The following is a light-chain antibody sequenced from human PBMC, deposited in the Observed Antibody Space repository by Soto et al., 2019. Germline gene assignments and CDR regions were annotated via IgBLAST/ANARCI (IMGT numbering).Light chain of an antibody. CDR3: QQYASSLPYT. J-gene: IGKJ2*01. CDR1: QSVSSSY. CDR2: GAS. Sequence: EIVLTQSPGTLSLSPGERATLSCRASQSVSSSYLAWYQQKPGQAPRLLIYGASSRATGIPDRFSGSGSGTDITLTISRLEPEDFAVDYCQQYASSLPYTFGQGTKLEIK. V-gene: IGKV3-20*01.